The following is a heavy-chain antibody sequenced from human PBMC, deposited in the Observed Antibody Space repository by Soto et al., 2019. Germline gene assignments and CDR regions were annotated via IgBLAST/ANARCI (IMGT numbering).Heavy chain of an antibody. CDR2: IIPIFGTA. D-gene: IGHD6-19*01. CDR3: AREEGAVAGTFYFDY. CDR1: GGTFSSYA. J-gene: IGHJ4*02. Sequence: SVKVSCKASGGTFSSYAISWVRQAPGQGLEWMGGIIPIFGTANYAQKFQGRVTVTADESTSTAYMELSSLRSEDTAVYYCAREEGAVAGTFYFDYWGQGTLVTVSS. V-gene: IGHV1-69*13.